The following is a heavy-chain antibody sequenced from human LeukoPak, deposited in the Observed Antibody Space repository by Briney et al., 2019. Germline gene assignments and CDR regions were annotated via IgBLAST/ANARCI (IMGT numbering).Heavy chain of an antibody. CDR3: AREAMIVPDAFDI. CDR1: GFTVSSNY. Sequence: GGSLRLSCAASGFTVSSNYMSWVRQAPGKGLEWVSVIYSGGSTYYADSVKGRFTISRDNSKNTLYLQMNSLRAEDTAVYYCAREAMIVPDAFDIWGQGTMVTVSS. J-gene: IGHJ3*02. D-gene: IGHD3-22*01. V-gene: IGHV3-66*01. CDR2: IYSGGST.